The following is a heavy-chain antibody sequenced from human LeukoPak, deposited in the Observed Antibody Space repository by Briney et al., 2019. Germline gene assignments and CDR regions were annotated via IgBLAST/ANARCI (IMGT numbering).Heavy chain of an antibody. D-gene: IGHD3-9*01. CDR2: IKQDGSEK. J-gene: IGHJ3*02. CDR1: GFSFRSYC. CDR3: ARRYFDWFLGAGGSLDI. Sequence: GGSLRLSCTGSGFSFRSYCMHWVRQAPGEGLEWVANIKQDGSEKYYVDSVKGRFTISRDNANDSVYLQMNSLRAEDTAVYYCARRYFDWFLGAGGSLDIWGQGTMVTVSS. V-gene: IGHV3-7*01.